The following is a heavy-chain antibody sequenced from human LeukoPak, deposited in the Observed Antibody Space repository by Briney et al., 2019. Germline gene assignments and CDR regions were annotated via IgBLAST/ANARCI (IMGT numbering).Heavy chain of an antibody. J-gene: IGHJ3*02. Sequence: GGSLRLACVASGFTFSSDCMNWVRQAPGKGLEWVSSINSMSSYIYYADSVEGRFTISRDNVKNSLYLQIASLRDEDTAVYYCARDLKRRVYYDSSGSDDAFDIWRQGPMVTVPS. CDR1: GFTFSSDC. CDR2: INSMSSYI. D-gene: IGHD3-22*01. V-gene: IGHV3-21*01. CDR3: ARDLKRRVYYDSSGSDDAFDI.